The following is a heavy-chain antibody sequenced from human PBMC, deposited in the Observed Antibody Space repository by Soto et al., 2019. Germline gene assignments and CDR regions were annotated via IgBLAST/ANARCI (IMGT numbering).Heavy chain of an antibody. Sequence: GGSLRLSCAASGFTFSSYGMHWVRQAPGKGLEWVAVISYDGSNKYYADSVKGRFTISRDNSKNTLYLQMNSLRAEDTAVYYCSNSGSPKSGLDYWGQGTLVTVSS. D-gene: IGHD1-26*01. CDR1: GFTFSSYG. V-gene: IGHV3-30*03. J-gene: IGHJ4*02. CDR3: SNSGSPKSGLDY. CDR2: ISYDGSNK.